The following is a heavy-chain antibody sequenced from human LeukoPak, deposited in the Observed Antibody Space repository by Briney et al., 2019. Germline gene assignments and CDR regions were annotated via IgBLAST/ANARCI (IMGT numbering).Heavy chain of an antibody. Sequence: SETLSLTCTVSGGSISSYYWSWIRQPPGKGLEWIGYIYYSGSTNYNPSLKSRVTISVDTSKNQSSLKLSSVTAADTAVYYCARSMLMTTVPHENYYYYMDVWGKGTTVTVSS. J-gene: IGHJ6*03. V-gene: IGHV4-59*01. D-gene: IGHD4-17*01. CDR3: ARSMLMTTVPHENYYYYMDV. CDR2: IYYSGST. CDR1: GGSISSYY.